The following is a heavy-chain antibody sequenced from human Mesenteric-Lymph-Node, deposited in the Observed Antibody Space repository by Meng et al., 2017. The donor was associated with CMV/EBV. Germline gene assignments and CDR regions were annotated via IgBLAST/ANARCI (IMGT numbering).Heavy chain of an antibody. J-gene: IGHJ3*02. D-gene: IGHD1-26*01. Sequence: SLKISCAASGFTFDDYAMHWVRQATGKGLEWVSGISWNSGSIGYADSVKGRFTISRDNAKNSLYLQMNSLRAEDTALYYCAKGGGSYVGGDAFDIWGQGTMVTVSS. CDR3: AKGGGSYVGGDAFDI. CDR1: GFTFDDYA. V-gene: IGHV3-9*01. CDR2: ISWNSGSI.